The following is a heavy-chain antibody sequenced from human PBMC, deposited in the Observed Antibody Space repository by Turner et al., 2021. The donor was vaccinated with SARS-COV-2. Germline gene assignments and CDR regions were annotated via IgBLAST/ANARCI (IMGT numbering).Heavy chain of an antibody. V-gene: IGHV3-9*01. J-gene: IGHJ6*02. Sequence: EVQLVESGGGLVQPGRSLRHPCAASGFTFDDYAMHWVRQAPGKGLEWVSGISWNSGTIDYADSVKGRFTISRDNAKNSLYLQMNSLRAEDTALYYCAKLAARSAYYYYGMDVWGQGTTVTVSS. CDR3: AKLAARSAYYYYGMDV. D-gene: IGHD6-6*01. CDR2: ISWNSGTI. CDR1: GFTFDDYA.